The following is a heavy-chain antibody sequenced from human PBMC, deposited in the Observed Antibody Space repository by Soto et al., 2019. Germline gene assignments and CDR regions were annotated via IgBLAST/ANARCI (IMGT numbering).Heavy chain of an antibody. CDR3: AREGDLGESPASDFYFDY. D-gene: IGHD3-16*01. V-gene: IGHV3-48*01. J-gene: IGHJ4*02. Sequence: EVQLVESGGGLVQPGGSLRLSCAVSVFNFSLYTMNWVRQAPGKGLEWVSYISSRSSIKYYAGSVKGRFTISRDNAENSLYLQISSLRAEDTAVYYCAREGDLGESPASDFYFDYWGQGALVTVSS. CDR1: VFNFSLYT. CDR2: ISSRSSIK.